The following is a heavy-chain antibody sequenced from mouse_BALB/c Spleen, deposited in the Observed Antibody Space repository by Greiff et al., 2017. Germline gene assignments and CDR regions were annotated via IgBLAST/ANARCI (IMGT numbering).Heavy chain of an antibody. CDR3: ARYYDYDGFAY. CDR2: ISYSGST. V-gene: IGHV3-2*02. CDR1: GYSITSDYA. D-gene: IGHD2-4*01. Sequence: EVKLQESGPGLVKPSQSLSLTCTVTGYSITSDYAWNWIRQFPGNKLEWMGYISYSGSTSYNPSLKSRISITRDTSKNQFFLQLNSVTTEDTATYYCARYYDYDGFAYWGQGTLVTVSA. J-gene: IGHJ3*01.